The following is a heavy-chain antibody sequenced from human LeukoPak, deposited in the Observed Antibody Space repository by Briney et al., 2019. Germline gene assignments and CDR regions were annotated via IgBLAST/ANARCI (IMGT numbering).Heavy chain of an antibody. D-gene: IGHD6-19*01. CDR1: GFTFDDYA. CDR3: AKDRGEQWLVLYFDY. V-gene: IGHV3-9*01. J-gene: IGHJ4*02. CDR2: ISWNSGSI. Sequence: GGSLRLSCAASGFTFDDYAMHWVRQAPGKGLEWVSGISWNSGSIGYADSVKGRFTISRDNSKNTLYLQMNSLRAEDTAVYYCAKDRGEQWLVLYFDYWGQGTLVTVSS.